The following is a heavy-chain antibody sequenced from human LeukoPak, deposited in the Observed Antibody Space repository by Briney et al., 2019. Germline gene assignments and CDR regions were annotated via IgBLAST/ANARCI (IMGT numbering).Heavy chain of an antibody. J-gene: IGHJ4*02. CDR1: GFTFSSYA. V-gene: IGHV3-30-3*02. Sequence: GGSLRLSCAASGFTFSSYAMHWVRQAPGKGLEWVAVISYDGSNKYYADSVKGRFTISRDNSKNTLYLQMNSLRAEDTAVYYCAKRDFDDYFDYWGQGTLVTVSS. CDR3: AKRDFDDYFDY. D-gene: IGHD3-9*01. CDR2: ISYDGSNK.